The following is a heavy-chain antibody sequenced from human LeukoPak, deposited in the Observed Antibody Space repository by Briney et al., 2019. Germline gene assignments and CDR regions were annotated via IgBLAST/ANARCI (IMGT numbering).Heavy chain of an antibody. J-gene: IGHJ4*02. CDR2: FDPEDGET. V-gene: IGHV1-24*01. CDR1: GYTLTELS. Sequence: ASVKVSCKVSGYTLTELSMHWVRQAPGKGLEWRGGFDPEDGETIYAQKFQGRVTMTEDTSTDTAYMELSSLRSEDTAVYYCATPSGQWLDPYYFDYWGQGTLVTVSS. CDR3: ATPSGQWLDPYYFDY. D-gene: IGHD6-19*01.